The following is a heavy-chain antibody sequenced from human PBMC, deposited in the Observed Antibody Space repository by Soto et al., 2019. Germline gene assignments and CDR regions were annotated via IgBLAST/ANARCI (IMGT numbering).Heavy chain of an antibody. Sequence: GGSLRLSWTGSGFSFSSSTMTWVRQGPGKGLEKVSSISSSSSYIYFAYSLKGPFTLSRDNSKHSLYLQMNSLRADATAVYYCARDIGEMSDVWGQGTQVTVSS. CDR1: GFSFSSST. D-gene: IGHD3-10*01. J-gene: IGHJ4*02. CDR3: ARDIGEMSDV. CDR2: ISSSSSYI. V-gene: IGHV3-21*06.